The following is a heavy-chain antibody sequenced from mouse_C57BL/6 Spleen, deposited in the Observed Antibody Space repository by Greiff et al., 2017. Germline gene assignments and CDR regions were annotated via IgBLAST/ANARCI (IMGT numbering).Heavy chain of an antibody. Sequence: QVQLQQPGAELVKPGASVKMSCKASGYTFTSYWITWVKQRPGQGLEWIGDIYPGSGSTNYNVKFKSKATLTVDTSSSTAYMQLSSLTSEDSAVYYCARSMVTGVYFDYWGQGTTLTVSS. V-gene: IGHV1-55*01. CDR1: GYTFTSYW. CDR2: IYPGSGST. D-gene: IGHD2-2*01. J-gene: IGHJ2*01. CDR3: ARSMVTGVYFDY.